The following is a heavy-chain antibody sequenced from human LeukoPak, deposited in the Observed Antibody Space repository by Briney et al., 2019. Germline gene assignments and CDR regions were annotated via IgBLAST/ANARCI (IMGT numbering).Heavy chain of an antibody. Sequence: ASVKVSCKASGYTFTNYDINWVRQAIGQGLEWMGWMNPNSGDSHSVDKFQGRVTMTRDTSIRTAYMELSGLRSDDTAVYYCARRYCISTGCSAFDYWGPGTPVTVSS. CDR2: MNPNSGDS. CDR1: GYTFTNYD. CDR3: ARRYCISTGCSAFDY. D-gene: IGHD2-2*01. V-gene: IGHV1-8*01. J-gene: IGHJ4*02.